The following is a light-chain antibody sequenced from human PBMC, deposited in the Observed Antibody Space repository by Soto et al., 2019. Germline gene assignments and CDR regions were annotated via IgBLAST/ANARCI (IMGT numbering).Light chain of an antibody. Sequence: QSVLTQPPSASGSPGQSVTISCTGTSSDVGGYKYVSWYQQHPGKAPKLMIYEVSKRPSGVPYRFSGSKSVNTASLTVSGVQAEDEADYYCSSYAGSNNVVFGGGTKVTVL. CDR2: EVS. CDR3: SSYAGSNNVV. J-gene: IGLJ2*01. V-gene: IGLV2-8*01. CDR1: SSDVGGYKY.